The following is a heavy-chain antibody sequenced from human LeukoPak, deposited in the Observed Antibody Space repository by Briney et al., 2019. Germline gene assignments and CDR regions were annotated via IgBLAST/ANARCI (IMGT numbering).Heavy chain of an antibody. CDR3: ARGISDYGDYFDY. Sequence: SETLSLTCAVYGGSISSGGYYWSWIRQHPGKGLEWIGYIYYSGSTYYNPSLKSRVTISVDTSKNQFSLKLGSVTAADTAVYYCARGISDYGDYFDYWGQGTLVTVSS. D-gene: IGHD4-17*01. V-gene: IGHV4-31*11. CDR1: GGSISSGGYY. CDR2: IYYSGST. J-gene: IGHJ4*02.